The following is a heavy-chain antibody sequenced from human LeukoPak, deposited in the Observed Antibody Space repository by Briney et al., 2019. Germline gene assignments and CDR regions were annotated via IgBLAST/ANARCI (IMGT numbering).Heavy chain of an antibody. V-gene: IGHV1-3*01. Sequence: ASVKVSCKASGYTFTSYAMHWVRQAPGQRLEWVGWINAGNGNTKYSQKFQGRVTITRDTSASTAYMELSSLRSEDTAVYYCARFMTTVTLFDYWGQGTLVTVSS. CDR3: ARFMTTVTLFDY. CDR1: GYTFTSYA. CDR2: INAGNGNT. J-gene: IGHJ4*02. D-gene: IGHD4-17*01.